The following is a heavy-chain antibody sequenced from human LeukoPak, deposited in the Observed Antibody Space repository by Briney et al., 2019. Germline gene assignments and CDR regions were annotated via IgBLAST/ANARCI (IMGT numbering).Heavy chain of an antibody. J-gene: IGHJ3*02. Sequence: PGGSLRLSCAASGFTFSSYAMHWVRQAPGKGLEWVAVISYDGSNKYYADSVKGRFTISRDNSKNTLYLQMNSLRAEDTAVYYCAREGHQPYDFWSGFPPYLGRGAFDIWGQGTMVTVSS. V-gene: IGHV3-30-3*01. D-gene: IGHD3-3*01. CDR3: AREGHQPYDFWSGFPPYLGRGAFDI. CDR1: GFTFSSYA. CDR2: ISYDGSNK.